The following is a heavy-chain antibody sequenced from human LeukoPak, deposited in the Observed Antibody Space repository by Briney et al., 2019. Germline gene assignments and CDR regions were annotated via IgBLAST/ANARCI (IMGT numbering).Heavy chain of an antibody. D-gene: IGHD3-16*01. CDR3: AKREGDAISLLDY. J-gene: IGHJ4*02. Sequence: TGGSLRLSCAASGSTFSSYAMSWARQAPGEGLEWVSAISGSGGSTYYADSVKGRFTISRDNSKNTLYLQMNSLRAEDTAVYYCAKREGDAISLLDYWGQGTLVTVSS. CDR1: GSTFSSYA. CDR2: ISGSGGST. V-gene: IGHV3-23*01.